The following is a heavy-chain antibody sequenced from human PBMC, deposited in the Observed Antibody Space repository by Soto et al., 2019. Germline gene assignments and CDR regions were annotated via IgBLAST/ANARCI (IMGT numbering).Heavy chain of an antibody. Sequence: QVQLVESGGGLVKPGGSLRLSCAASGFTFSDYYMSWIHQAPGKGLEWVSYISSSSSYTNYADSVKGRFTISRDNAKNSLYLQMNSLRAEDTAVYYCARGNDYGDYPLDYWGQGTLVSVSS. CDR2: ISSSSSYT. J-gene: IGHJ4*02. CDR3: ARGNDYGDYPLDY. CDR1: GFTFSDYY. D-gene: IGHD4-17*01. V-gene: IGHV3-11*06.